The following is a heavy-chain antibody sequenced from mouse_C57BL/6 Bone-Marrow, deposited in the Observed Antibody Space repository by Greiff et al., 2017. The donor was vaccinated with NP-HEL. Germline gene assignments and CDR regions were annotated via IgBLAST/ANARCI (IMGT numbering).Heavy chain of an antibody. J-gene: IGHJ3*01. V-gene: IGHV1-55*01. Sequence: QVQLQQPGAELVKPGASVKMSCKASGYTFTSYWITWVKQRPGQGLEWIGDIYPGSGSTNYNEKFKSKATLTVDTSSSTAYMQLSSLTSEDSAVYDCALVYYDYDGRFAYWGQGTLVTVSA. CDR2: IYPGSGST. CDR1: GYTFTSYW. D-gene: IGHD2-4*01. CDR3: ALVYYDYDGRFAY.